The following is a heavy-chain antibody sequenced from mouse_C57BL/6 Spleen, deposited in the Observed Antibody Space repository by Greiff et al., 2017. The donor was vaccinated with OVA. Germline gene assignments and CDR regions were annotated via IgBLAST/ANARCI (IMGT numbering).Heavy chain of an antibody. CDR2: IRNKANGYTT. V-gene: IGHV7-3*01. Sequence: EVQVVESGGGLVQPGGSLSLSCAASGFTFTDYYMSWVRQPPGKALEWLGFIRNKANGYTTEYSASVKGRFTISRDNSQSILYLQMNALRAEDSATYYCARYGYAMDYWGQGTSVTVSS. J-gene: IGHJ4*01. CDR1: GFTFTDYY. CDR3: ARYGYAMDY.